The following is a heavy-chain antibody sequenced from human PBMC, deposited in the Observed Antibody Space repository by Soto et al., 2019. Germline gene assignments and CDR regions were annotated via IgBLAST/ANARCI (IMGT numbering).Heavy chain of an antibody. CDR3: ARGMGDIVVVVAAPDAFDI. J-gene: IGHJ3*02. CDR2: IYYSGST. Sequence: QVQLQESGPGLVKPSETLSLTCTVSGGSISSYYWSWIRQPPGKGLEWIGYIYYSGSTNYNPSLKSRVTISVDTSKNQFSPKLSSGTAADTAVYYCARGMGDIVVVVAAPDAFDIWGQVTMVTVSS. V-gene: IGHV4-59*01. CDR1: GGSISSYY. D-gene: IGHD2-15*01.